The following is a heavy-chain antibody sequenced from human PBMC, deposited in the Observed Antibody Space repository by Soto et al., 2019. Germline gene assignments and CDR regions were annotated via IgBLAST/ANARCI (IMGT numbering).Heavy chain of an antibody. CDR2: IKQDGSEK. CDR1: GFTFSSYW. J-gene: IGHJ4*02. Sequence: GSLRLSCAASGFTFSSYWMSWVRQAPGKGLEWVANIKQDGSEKYYVDSVKGRFTISRDNAKNSLYLQMNSLRAEDTAVYYCAREEHTVNRNFDDWGQGTRVTVSS. D-gene: IGHD4-4*01. CDR3: AREEHTVNRNFDD. V-gene: IGHV3-7*01.